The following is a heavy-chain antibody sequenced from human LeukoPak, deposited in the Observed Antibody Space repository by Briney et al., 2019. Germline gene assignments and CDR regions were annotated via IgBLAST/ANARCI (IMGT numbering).Heavy chain of an antibody. CDR1: GGTFSSYA. CDR2: IIPILGIA. V-gene: IGHV1-69*04. Sequence: SVKVSCKASGGTFSSYAISWVRQAPGQGLEWMGRIIPILGIANYAQKFQGRVTITADKSTSTAYMELSSLRSEDTAVYYCARDRKVVVPAAQDYWGQGTLVTVSS. J-gene: IGHJ4*02. CDR3: ARDRKVVVPAAQDY. D-gene: IGHD2-2*01.